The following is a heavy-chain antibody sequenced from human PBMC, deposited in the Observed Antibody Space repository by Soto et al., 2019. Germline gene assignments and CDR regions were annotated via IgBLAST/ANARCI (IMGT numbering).Heavy chain of an antibody. CDR3: AREGALKPFSS. J-gene: IGHJ5*02. CDR2: ISGSSIYI. Sequence: PGGSLRLSCVASGFTFSNYNMNWVRQAPGKGLEWVSHISGSSIYIHYADSVRGRCTISRDNAKNSVYLQMDSLRVEETAVYYCAREGALKPFSSWGQGALVTVSS. V-gene: IGHV3-21*01. CDR1: GFTFSNYN.